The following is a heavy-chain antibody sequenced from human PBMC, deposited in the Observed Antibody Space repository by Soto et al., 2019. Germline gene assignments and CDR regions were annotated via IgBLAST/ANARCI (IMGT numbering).Heavy chain of an antibody. CDR1: GFSLSTSGEG. D-gene: IGHD6-19*01. Sequence: ITLNESGPTLVKPTQTLTRTCTFTGFSLSTSGEGVGWIRQPPGKALEWLALIYWDDDKRYSPSLKSRLAITKDTSKNQVVLTMTSMDPVDTATYYCAHTTTSTGWFSHWGQGTLVTASS. CDR2: IYWDDDK. V-gene: IGHV2-5*02. J-gene: IGHJ4*02. CDR3: AHTTTSTGWFSH.